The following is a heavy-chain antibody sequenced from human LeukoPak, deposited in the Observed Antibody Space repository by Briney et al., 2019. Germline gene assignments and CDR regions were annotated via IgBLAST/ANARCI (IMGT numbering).Heavy chain of an antibody. J-gene: IGHJ6*02. CDR1: GGTFNSFG. CDR2: IIPIVGIT. V-gene: IGHV1-69*04. CDR3: ARGLHFTMVRGGTTNYYYGMDV. Sequence: ASVKVSCKASGGTFNSFGINWVRQAPGQGLEWLGRIIPIVGITNYAQKFQGRVTIIADNSTRTAYMELSSLTSEDTAVYYCARGLHFTMVRGGTTNYYYGMDVWGQGTTVTVSS. D-gene: IGHD3-10*01.